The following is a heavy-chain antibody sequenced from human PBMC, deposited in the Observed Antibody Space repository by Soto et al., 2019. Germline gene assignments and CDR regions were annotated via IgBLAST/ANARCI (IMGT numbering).Heavy chain of an antibody. D-gene: IGHD3-9*01. CDR2: IYYSGST. V-gene: IGHV4-31*03. CDR3: ARENPYYDILTGRYSNYFDY. CDR1: GGSISSGGYY. J-gene: IGHJ4*02. Sequence: SETLSLTCTVSGGSISSGGYYWSWIRQHPGKGLEWIGYIYYSGSTYYNPSLKSRVTISVDTSKNQFSLKLSSVTAADTAVYYCARENPYYDILTGRYSNYFDYWGQGTLVTVSS.